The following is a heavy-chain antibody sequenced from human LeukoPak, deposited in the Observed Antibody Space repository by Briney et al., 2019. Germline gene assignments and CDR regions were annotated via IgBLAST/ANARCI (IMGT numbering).Heavy chain of an antibody. CDR1: GDSISSGDYY. J-gene: IGHJ6*02. Sequence: NPSETLSLTCTVSGDSISSGDYYWSWIRQPPGKGLEWIGYIYYSGSTYYNPSLKSRITISGDTSKNQFSLKLSSVTAADTAVYYCARDRQGEGYSSSGKYGMDVWGQGTTVTVSS. V-gene: IGHV4-30-4*01. CDR3: ARDRQGEGYSSSGKYGMDV. CDR2: IYYSGST. D-gene: IGHD6-13*01.